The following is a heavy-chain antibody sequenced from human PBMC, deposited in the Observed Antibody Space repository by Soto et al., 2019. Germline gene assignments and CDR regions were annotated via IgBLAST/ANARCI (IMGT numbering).Heavy chain of an antibody. CDR2: IYHSGST. J-gene: IGHJ4*02. Sequence: QLQLQESGSGLVKHSQTLSLTCAVSGGSISSGGYSWSWIRQPPGKGLEWIGYIYHSGSTYYNPSLKSRVTISVGRSKNQFSLKLSSVTAADTAVYYCARAAMYYDSSGYYYYFDYWGQGTLVTVSS. V-gene: IGHV4-30-2*01. CDR1: GGSISSGGYS. CDR3: ARAAMYYDSSGYYYYFDY. D-gene: IGHD3-22*01.